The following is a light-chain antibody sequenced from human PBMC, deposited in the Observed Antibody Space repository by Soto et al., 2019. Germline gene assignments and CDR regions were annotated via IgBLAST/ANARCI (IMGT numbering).Light chain of an antibody. CDR1: QGISSW. Sequence: DIQLTQSPSSVSASVGDRVTITCRASQGISSWLAWYQQKSGKAPQLLIYAASSRATGIPDRFSGSGSGTDFTLTISRLEPEDFAVYYCQQYDSSPITFGQGTRLEIK. J-gene: IGKJ5*01. CDR2: AAS. CDR3: QQYDSSPIT. V-gene: IGKV1D-16*01.